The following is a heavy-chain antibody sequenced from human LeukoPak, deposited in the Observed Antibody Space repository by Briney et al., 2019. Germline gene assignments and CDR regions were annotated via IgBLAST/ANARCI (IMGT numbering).Heavy chain of an antibody. CDR3: AREGDYGGNGGVFDY. J-gene: IGHJ4*02. CDR2: ISAYNGNT. Sequence: ASVKVSFKASGYTFTSYGISWVRQAPGQGLEWMGWISAYNGNTNYAQKLQGRVTMTTDTSTSTAYMELRSLRSDDTAVYYCAREGDYGGNGGVFDYWGQGTLVTVSS. CDR1: GYTFTSYG. V-gene: IGHV1-18*01. D-gene: IGHD4-23*01.